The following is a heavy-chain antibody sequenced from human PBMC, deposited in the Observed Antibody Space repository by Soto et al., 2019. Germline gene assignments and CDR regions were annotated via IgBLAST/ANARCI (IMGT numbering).Heavy chain of an antibody. D-gene: IGHD2-2*01. CDR2: FDPEDGET. J-gene: IGHJ4*02. V-gene: IGHV1-24*01. Sequence: ASVKVSCKVSGYTLTELSMHWVRQAPGKGLEWMGGFDPEDGETIYAQKFQGRVTMTEDTSTDTAYMELSSLRSEDTAVYYCATRRYCSSTSCYAGVVGVYWGQGTLVT. CDR3: ATRRYCSSTSCYAGVVGVY. CDR1: GYTLTELS.